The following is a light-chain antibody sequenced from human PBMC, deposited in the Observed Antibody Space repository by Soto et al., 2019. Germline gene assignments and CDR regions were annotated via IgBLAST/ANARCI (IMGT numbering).Light chain of an antibody. CDR2: GAS. Sequence: EIVLTQSPGTLSLSPGKRATLSCRASQSVSSSSLAWYQQKPGQAPRLLIYGASSRATGIPDRFSGSGSGTDFTLTISRLAPEDFAVYYCQHYGNSHRACGEGTMVEIK. J-gene: IGKJ1*01. V-gene: IGKV3-20*01. CDR3: QHYGNSHRA. CDR1: QSVSSSS.